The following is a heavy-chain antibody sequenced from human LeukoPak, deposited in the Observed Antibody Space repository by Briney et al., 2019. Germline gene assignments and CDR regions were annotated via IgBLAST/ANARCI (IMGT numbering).Heavy chain of an antibody. J-gene: IGHJ6*03. V-gene: IGHV4-34*01. CDR3: ARVAGLRFLEWLSPHYYMDV. D-gene: IGHD3-3*01. Sequence: SETPSLTCAVYGGSFSGYYWSWIRQPPGKGLEWIGEINHSGSTNYNPSLKSRVTISVDTSKNQFSLKLSSVTAADTAVYYCARVAGLRFLEWLSPHYYMDVWGKGTTVTVSS. CDR2: INHSGST. CDR1: GGSFSGYY.